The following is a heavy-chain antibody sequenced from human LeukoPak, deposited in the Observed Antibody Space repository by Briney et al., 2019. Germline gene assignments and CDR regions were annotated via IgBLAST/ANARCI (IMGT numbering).Heavy chain of an antibody. J-gene: IGHJ5*02. CDR2: ISGNGDDT. CDR1: GFTFSNYP. V-gene: IGHV3-23*01. Sequence: GGSLRLSCAASGFTFSNYPMTWVRQAPGKGLAWVSTISGNGDDTYYADSVKGRFTISRDNSKNTLSLQMNSLRAEDTAIYYCAKTTTRSSYYDKTGSNWFDPWGQGTLVTVSS. CDR3: AKTTTRSSYYDKTGSNWFDP. D-gene: IGHD3-22*01.